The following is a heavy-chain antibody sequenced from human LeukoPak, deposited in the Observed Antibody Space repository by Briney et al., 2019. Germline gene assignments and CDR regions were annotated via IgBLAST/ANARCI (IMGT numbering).Heavy chain of an antibody. CDR1: GFTFSNYA. Sequence: GMSLRLSCVVSGFTFSNYAMNWVRQAPGKGLGCVSTISTSGGSTYYADSVKGRFTISRDNSKNTLYLQMNSLRAEDTAVYYCARGGTDVLTGLLYWGQGTLVTVSS. V-gene: IGHV3-23*01. D-gene: IGHD3-9*01. CDR3: ARGGTDVLTGLLY. J-gene: IGHJ4*02. CDR2: ISTSGGST.